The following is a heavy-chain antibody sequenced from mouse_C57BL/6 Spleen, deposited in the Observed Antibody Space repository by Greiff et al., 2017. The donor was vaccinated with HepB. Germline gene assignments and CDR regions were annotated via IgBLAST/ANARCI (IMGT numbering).Heavy chain of an antibody. Sequence: EVQGVESGGGLVKPGGSLKLSCAASGFTFSSYAMSWVRQTPEKRLEWVATISDGGSYTYYPDNVKGRFTISRDNAKNNLYLQMSHLKSEDTAMYYCARVDGYYGAMDYWGQGTSVTVSS. D-gene: IGHD2-3*01. CDR3: ARVDGYYGAMDY. J-gene: IGHJ4*01. CDR1: GFTFSSYA. V-gene: IGHV5-4*01. CDR2: ISDGGSYT.